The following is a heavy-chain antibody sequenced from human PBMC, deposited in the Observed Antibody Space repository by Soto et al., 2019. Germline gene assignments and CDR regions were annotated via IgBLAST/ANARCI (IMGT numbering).Heavy chain of an antibody. J-gene: IGHJ4*02. CDR3: AREALGSSGWLDY. CDR2: ISYDPTDR. D-gene: IGHD6-19*01. V-gene: IGHV3-30-3*01. Sequence: QVKVVESGGGVVQPGRSLRLSCAASGFTFSIGAMHWVRQPPGTALPRVAVISYDPTDRSYADTVRGLFTISTDNSKNTLYLQVNSLGAEDTAVYYCAREALGSSGWLDYWGKGTLVTVSS. CDR1: GFTFSIGA.